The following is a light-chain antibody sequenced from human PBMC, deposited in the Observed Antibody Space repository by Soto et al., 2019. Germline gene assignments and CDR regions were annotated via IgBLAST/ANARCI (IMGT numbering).Light chain of an antibody. V-gene: IGLV4-69*01. CDR3: QTWDSGTVV. J-gene: IGLJ2*01. CDR2: LNSDGSH. Sequence: QPVLTQSPSASASLGASVKLTCTLSSGHSSYAIAWHQQQPEKGPRYLMKLNSDGSHSKGDGIPDRFSGSSSGAERYLTISSLQSEGEADYYCQTWDSGTVVFGGGTKL. CDR1: SGHSSYA.